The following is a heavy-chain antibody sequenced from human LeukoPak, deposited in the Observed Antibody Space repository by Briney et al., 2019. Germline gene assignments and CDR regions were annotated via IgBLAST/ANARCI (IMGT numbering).Heavy chain of an antibody. J-gene: IGHJ4*02. Sequence: GGPLRLSCAASGFTLSSYAMSWVRQAPGKGLEWVSRLIGSGSSPNYGNSVKGRFTISRDNSKNTLYLQMNSLRAEYTAVYYCANALGGGNIWYYFDCWGQGTLVTVSS. CDR3: ANALGGGNIWYYFDC. CDR2: LIGSGSSP. CDR1: GFTLSSYA. V-gene: IGHV3-23*01. D-gene: IGHD6-13*01.